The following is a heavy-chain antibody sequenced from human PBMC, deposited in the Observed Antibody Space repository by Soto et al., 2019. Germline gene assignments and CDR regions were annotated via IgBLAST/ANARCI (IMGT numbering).Heavy chain of an antibody. V-gene: IGHV4-59*01. Sequence: SETLSLTCTVSGGSISSYYWSWIRQPPGKGLEWIGYIYYSGSTNYNPSLKSRVTISVDTSKNQFSLKLSSVTAADTAVYYCARILWFGELNWFDPWGQGTLVTVSS. D-gene: IGHD3-10*01. J-gene: IGHJ5*02. CDR2: IYYSGST. CDR3: ARILWFGELNWFDP. CDR1: GGSISSYY.